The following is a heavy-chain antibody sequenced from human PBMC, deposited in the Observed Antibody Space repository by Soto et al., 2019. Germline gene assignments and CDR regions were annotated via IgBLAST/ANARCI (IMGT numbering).Heavy chain of an antibody. Sequence: GGSLRLSCAASGFTFSSYAMSWVRQAPGKGLEWVSAISGSGGSTYYADSVKGRFTISRDNSKNTLYLQMNSLRAEDTAVYYCANEPDSYSGYDFFSFDYWGQGTLVTVSS. CDR3: ANEPDSYSGYDFFSFDY. J-gene: IGHJ4*02. CDR1: GFTFSSYA. V-gene: IGHV3-23*01. D-gene: IGHD5-12*01. CDR2: ISGSGGST.